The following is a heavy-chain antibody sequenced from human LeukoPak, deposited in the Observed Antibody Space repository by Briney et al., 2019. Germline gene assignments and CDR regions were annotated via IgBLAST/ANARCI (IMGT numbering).Heavy chain of an antibody. CDR3: ARGHRIITGNSYYFDY. D-gene: IGHD1-20*01. CDR2: ISYDGSNK. V-gene: IGHV3-30*03. CDR1: GFTFSSYG. J-gene: IGHJ4*02. Sequence: GGSLRLSCAASGFTFSSYGMHWVRQAPGKGLEWVAVISYDGSNKYYADSVKGRFTISRDNAKNSLYLQMNSLRDEDTAVYYCARGHRIITGNSYYFDYWGQGTLVTVSS.